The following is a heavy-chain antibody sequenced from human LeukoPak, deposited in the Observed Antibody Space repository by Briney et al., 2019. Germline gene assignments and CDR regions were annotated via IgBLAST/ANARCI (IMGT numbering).Heavy chain of an antibody. V-gene: IGHV3-21*01. CDR2: ISSSSSYI. CDR3: ARDRGYCSSTSCYGDYYYGMDV. D-gene: IGHD2-2*01. CDR1: GFTFSSYS. Sequence: GSLRLSCAASGFTFSSYSMNWVRQAPGKGLEWVSSISSSSSYIYYADSVEGRFTISRDNAKNSLYLQMNSLRAEDTAVYYCARDRGYCSSTSCYGDYYYGMDVWGKGTTVTVSS. J-gene: IGHJ6*04.